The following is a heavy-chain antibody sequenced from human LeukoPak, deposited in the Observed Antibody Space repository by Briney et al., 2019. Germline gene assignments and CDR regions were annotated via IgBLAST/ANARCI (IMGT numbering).Heavy chain of an antibody. CDR3: ARRRNVFDI. CDR2: IYTSGST. Sequence: SETLSLTCTVSGVSISSYYWSWIRQPPGKGLEWIGYIYTSGSTNYNPSLKSRVTISVDTSKNQFSLKLSSVTAADTAVYYCARRRNVFDIWGQGTMVTVSS. V-gene: IGHV4-4*09. CDR1: GVSISSYY. J-gene: IGHJ3*02.